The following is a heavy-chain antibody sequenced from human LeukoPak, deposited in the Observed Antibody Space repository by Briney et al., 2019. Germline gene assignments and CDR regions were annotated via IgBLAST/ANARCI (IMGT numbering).Heavy chain of an antibody. Sequence: SETLSLTCTVSGGSISSSSYYWGWIRQPPGKGLEWIGSIYYSGSTYYNPSLKSRVTISVDTSKNQFSLKLSSVTAADTAVYYCARHRLPATLPRPHEYYYYYYYTDVWGKGTTVTVSS. V-gene: IGHV4-39*01. J-gene: IGHJ6*03. D-gene: IGHD2-2*01. CDR1: GGSISSSSYY. CDR3: ARHRLPATLPRPHEYYYYYYYTDV. CDR2: IYYSGST.